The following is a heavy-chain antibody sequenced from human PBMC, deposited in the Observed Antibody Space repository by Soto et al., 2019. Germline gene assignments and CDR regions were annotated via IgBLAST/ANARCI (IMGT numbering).Heavy chain of an antibody. J-gene: IGHJ4*02. D-gene: IGHD4-17*01. Sequence: QVQLVQSGAEVKKPGSSVKVSCKASGGTFSSYAISWVRQAPGQGLEWMGGIIPIFGTANYAQKFQGRVTITADESTSTDYMELSSLRSEDTAVYYCAIKDYGDYVSYFDYWGQGTLVTVSS. CDR3: AIKDYGDYVSYFDY. CDR1: GGTFSSYA. V-gene: IGHV1-69*01. CDR2: IIPIFGTA.